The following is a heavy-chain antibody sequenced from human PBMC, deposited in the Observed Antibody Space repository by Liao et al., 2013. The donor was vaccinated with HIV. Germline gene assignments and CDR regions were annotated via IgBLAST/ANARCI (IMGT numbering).Heavy chain of an antibody. V-gene: IGHV4-34*01. CDR3: ARGSLIGFGPRWAFDI. CDR1: GGSISSYY. D-gene: IGHD3-10*01. J-gene: IGHJ3*02. CDR2: INHSGST. Sequence: QVQLQQWGAGLLKPSETLSLTCTVSGGSISSYYWSWIRQPPGKGLEWIGEINHSGSTNYNPSLKSRVTISVDTSKNQFSLKLSSVTAADTAVYYCARGSLIGFGPRWAFDIWGQGTMVTVSS.